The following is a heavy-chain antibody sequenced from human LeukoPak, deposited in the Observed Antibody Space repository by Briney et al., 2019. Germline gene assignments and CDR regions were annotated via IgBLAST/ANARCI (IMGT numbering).Heavy chain of an antibody. D-gene: IGHD3-10*01. CDR3: ARDRSGYGSGSYRFRDDAFDI. Sequence: SETLSLTCTVSGGSISSYYWSWIRQPAGKGLEWIGRIYTSGGTNYNPSLKSRVTMSVDTSKNQFSLRLSSVTAADTAVYYCARDRSGYGSGSYRFRDDAFDIWGQGTMVTVSS. V-gene: IGHV4-4*07. J-gene: IGHJ3*02. CDR1: GGSISSYY. CDR2: IYTSGGT.